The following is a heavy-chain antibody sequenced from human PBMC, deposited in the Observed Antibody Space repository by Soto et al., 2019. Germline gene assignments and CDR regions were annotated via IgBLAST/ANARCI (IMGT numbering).Heavy chain of an antibody. CDR2: MYHSGST. CDR1: GYSISSGYW. J-gene: IGHJ5*02. Sequence: QVQLQASGPGLVKPSGTLSLTCAVSGYSISSGYWWTWVRQPPGKELEWIGEMYHSGSTNYNPSLKSRVTISLVTPKNQMSLELTSVTAADTAVYYCAGSGNYCLDRWGQGTLVTVSS. CDR3: AGSGNYCLDR. V-gene: IGHV4-4*02. D-gene: IGHD3-22*01.